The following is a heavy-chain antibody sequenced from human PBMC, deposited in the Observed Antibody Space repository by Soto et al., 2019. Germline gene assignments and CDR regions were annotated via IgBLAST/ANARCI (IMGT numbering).Heavy chain of an antibody. D-gene: IGHD2-15*01. V-gene: IGHV3-7*01. CDR2: IKQDGSEK. J-gene: IGHJ6*03. CDR3: ARKGRWYPTTDYYYYYMDV. CDR1: GFTFSSYW. Sequence: GGSLRLSCAASGFTFSSYWMSWVRQAPGKGLEWVANIKQDGSEKYYVDSVKGRFTISRDNAKNSLYLQMNSLRAEDTAVYYCARKGRWYPTTDYYYYYMDVWGKGTTVTVSS.